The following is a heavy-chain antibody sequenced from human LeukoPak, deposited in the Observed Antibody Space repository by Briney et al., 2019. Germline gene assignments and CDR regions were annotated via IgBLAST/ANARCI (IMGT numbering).Heavy chain of an antibody. D-gene: IGHD1-26*01. CDR2: INAGNGNT. V-gene: IGHV1-3*01. CDR1: GYTFTSYA. J-gene: IGHJ3*02. CDR3: ARSGSTKAFDI. Sequence: ASVKVSCKASGYTFTSYAMHWVRQAPGQRFEWMGWINAGNGNTKYSQKFQGRVTITRDTSASTAYMELSSLRSEDTAVYYCARSGSTKAFDIWGQGTMVTVSS.